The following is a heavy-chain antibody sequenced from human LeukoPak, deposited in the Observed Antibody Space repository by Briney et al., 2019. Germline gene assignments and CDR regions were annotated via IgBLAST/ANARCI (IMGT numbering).Heavy chain of an antibody. CDR3: ARSTAVTTGGLDY. D-gene: IGHD4-17*01. CDR1: GFTFSNYG. CDR2: IWYDGSSK. V-gene: IGHV3-33*03. Sequence: GGSLRLSCAASGFTFSNYGMHWVRQAPGKGLEWVAVIWYDGSSKYNADSVRGRFTISRDNSKNTLYVQMNSLRAEDTAVYYCARSTAVTTGGLDYWGQGTLVTVSS. J-gene: IGHJ4*02.